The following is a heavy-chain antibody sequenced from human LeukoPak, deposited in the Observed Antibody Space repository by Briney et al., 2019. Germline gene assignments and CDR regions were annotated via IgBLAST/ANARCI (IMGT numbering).Heavy chain of an antibody. CDR2: IVGSGGNT. CDR3: AKASGGNY. CDR1: GXTFSTYD. V-gene: IGHV3-23*01. Sequence: TGGSLRLSCAASGXTFSTYDMSWVRQAPGKGLEWVSGIVGSGGNTYYADSVKGRFTISGDRSKNTVFLQMSSLRVEDTAVYYCAKASGGNYWGQGTLVTVSS. J-gene: IGHJ4*02. D-gene: IGHD4-23*01.